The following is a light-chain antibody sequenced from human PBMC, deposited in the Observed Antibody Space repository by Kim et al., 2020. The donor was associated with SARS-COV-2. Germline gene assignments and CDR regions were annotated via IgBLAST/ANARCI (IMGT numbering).Light chain of an antibody. CDR2: ANS. CDR1: GSNFSAGYD. J-gene: IGLJ1*01. Sequence: RVTMSFTVMGSNFSAGYDVHWYQQVPGTAPTLLIYANSIRPSGVPARFSGSTSGTSASLAITGLQTEDEADYYCQSYDSSLSGYVFGAGTQVTVL. V-gene: IGLV1-40*01. CDR3: QSYDSSLSGYV.